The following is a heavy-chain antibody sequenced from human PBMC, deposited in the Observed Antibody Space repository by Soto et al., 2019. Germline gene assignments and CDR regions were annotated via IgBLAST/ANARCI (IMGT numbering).Heavy chain of an antibody. CDR2: IWYDGSNK. CDR1: GFTFSMSG. CDR3: AKIGSNAWYTDY. Sequence: PGGSLRLSCAASGFTFSMSGMHWVRQAPGKGQEWVAVIWYDGSNKYYGDSVRGRFTVSRDNSKNTLHLQMNSLRAEDTAVYYCAKIGSNAWYTDYWGQGTLVTVSS. V-gene: IGHV3-33*06. J-gene: IGHJ4*02. D-gene: IGHD2-2*02.